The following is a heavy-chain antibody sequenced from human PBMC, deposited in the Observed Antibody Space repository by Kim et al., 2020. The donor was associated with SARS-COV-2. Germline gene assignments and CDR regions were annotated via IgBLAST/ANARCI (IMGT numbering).Heavy chain of an antibody. CDR2: IYYSGST. CDR1: GGSISSYY. D-gene: IGHD3-9*01. V-gene: IGHV4-59*01. J-gene: IGHJ6*02. CDR3: ARTHDLSYYDILTGYAHPSYGMDV. Sequence: SETLSLTCTVSGGSISSYYWSWIRQPPGKGLEWIGYIYYSGSTNYNPSLKSRVTISVDTSKNQFSLKLSSVTAADTAVYYCARTHDLSYYDILTGYAHPSYGMDVWGQGTTVTVSS.